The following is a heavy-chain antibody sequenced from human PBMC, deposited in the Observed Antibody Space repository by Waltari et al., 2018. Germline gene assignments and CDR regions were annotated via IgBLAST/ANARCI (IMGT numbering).Heavy chain of an antibody. CDR3: ARHQRRGLRGLDV. CDR2: RGHRAVT. CDR1: GGSLHVYY. D-gene: IGHD1-26*01. Sequence: QVQLQQWRPGMLRPPENLYLNCPVYGGSLHVYYGTCGRQAPGKGLECIGERGHRAVTNINSSHMSRDFMSVDTSDKQLSLKLRSVTAADTAVYYCARHQRRGLRGLDVWGQGTQVAVSS. V-gene: IGHV4-34*02. J-gene: IGHJ4*02.